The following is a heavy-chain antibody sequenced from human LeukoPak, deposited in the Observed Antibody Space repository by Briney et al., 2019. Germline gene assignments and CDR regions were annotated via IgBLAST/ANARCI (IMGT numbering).Heavy chain of an antibody. V-gene: IGHV4-59*01. CDR1: GGSISSYY. J-gene: IGHJ3*02. CDR2: IYYSGST. CDR3: ARANRQDYDFWSGYSDAFDI. Sequence: SETLSLTCTVSGGSISSYYWSWIRQPPGKGLEWIGYIYYSGSTNYNPSLKSRVTISVDTSKNQFSLKLSSVTAANTAVYYCARANRQDYDFWSGYSDAFDIWGQGTMVTVSS. D-gene: IGHD3-3*01.